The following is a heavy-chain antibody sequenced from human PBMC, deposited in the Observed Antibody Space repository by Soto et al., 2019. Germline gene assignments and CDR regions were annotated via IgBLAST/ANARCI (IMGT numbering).Heavy chain of an antibody. CDR3: AKEDYCSSSNCYDKWFDP. CDR1: GFTFSSYV. V-gene: IGHV3-23*01. J-gene: IGHJ5*02. Sequence: GGSLRLSCAASGFTFSSYVMSWVRQAPGKGLEWVSGISGSGVVPYYADSVKGRFTISRDNSKNTLYLQMNSLRAEDTAVYYCAKEDYCSSSNCYDKWFDPWGQGTLVTVSS. CDR2: ISGSGVVP. D-gene: IGHD2-2*01.